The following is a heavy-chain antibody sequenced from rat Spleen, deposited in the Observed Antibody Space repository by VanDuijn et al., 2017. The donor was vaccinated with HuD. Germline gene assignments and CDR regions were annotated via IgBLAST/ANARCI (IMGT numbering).Heavy chain of an antibody. Sequence: EVQLVESGGGLVQPGRSLKLSCAASGFTFSDYNMAWVRQAPKKGLEWVATISYDGSSTYYRDSVKGRFTISRANAKSTLYLQMDSLRSEDTATCYCAREADIPFHYFDYWGQGVMVTVSS. CDR1: GFTFSDYN. CDR2: ISYDGSST. V-gene: IGHV5-7*01. J-gene: IGHJ2*01. CDR3: AREADIPFHYFDY. D-gene: IGHD2-3*01.